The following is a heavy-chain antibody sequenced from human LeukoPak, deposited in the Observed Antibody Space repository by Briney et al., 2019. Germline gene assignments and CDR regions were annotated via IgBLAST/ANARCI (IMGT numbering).Heavy chain of an antibody. V-gene: IGHV4-59*01. Sequence: MXSETLSLTCTVSGGSISSYYWSWIRQPPGKGLEWIGYIYYSGSTNYNPSLKSRVTISVDTSKNQFSLKLSSVTAADTAVYYCARVGYSSSWYLLSSGYYYYMDVWGKGTTVTVSS. CDR1: GGSISSYY. D-gene: IGHD6-13*01. J-gene: IGHJ6*03. CDR3: ARVGYSSSWYLLSSGYYYYMDV. CDR2: IYYSGST.